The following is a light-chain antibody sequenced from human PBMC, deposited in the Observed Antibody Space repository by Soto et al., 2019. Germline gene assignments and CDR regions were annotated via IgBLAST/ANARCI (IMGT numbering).Light chain of an antibody. CDR1: QSVRSN. Sequence: IVLTQSPATLSVSPGERVTLSCRPSQSVRSNLAWYQQKPGEPPRLIIYGASTRATGIPARFSGSGSGTEFTLTISSLEPEDFAVYYCQQYHNWPPLTFGGGTKVDIK. CDR3: QQYHNWPPLT. CDR2: GAS. J-gene: IGKJ4*01. V-gene: IGKV3-15*01.